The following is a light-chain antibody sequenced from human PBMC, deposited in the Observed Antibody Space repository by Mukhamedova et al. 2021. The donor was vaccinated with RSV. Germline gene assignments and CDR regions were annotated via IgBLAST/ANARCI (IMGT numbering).Light chain of an antibody. V-gene: IGLV2-23*03. CDR3: CSYAGSSTFV. CDR1: SSDVGSYNL. CDR2: EGS. J-gene: IGLJ3*02. Sequence: ITISCTGTSSDVGSYNLVSWYQQHPGKAPKLMIYEGSKRPSGVSNRFSGSKSGNTASLTISGLQAEDEADYYCCSYAGSSTFVF.